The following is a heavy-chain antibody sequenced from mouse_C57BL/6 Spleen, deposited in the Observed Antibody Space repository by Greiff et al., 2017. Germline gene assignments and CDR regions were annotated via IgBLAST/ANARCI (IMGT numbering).Heavy chain of an antibody. CDR3: ARYDYDPYYAMDY. CDR2: INPNNGGT. D-gene: IGHD2-4*01. V-gene: IGHV1-26*01. J-gene: IGHJ4*01. Sequence: VQLQQSGPELVKPGASVKISCKASGYTFTDYYMNWVKQSHGKSLEWIGDINPNNGGTSYNQKFKGKATLTVDKSSSTAYMELRSLTSEDSAVYYCARYDYDPYYAMDYWGQGTSVTVSS. CDR1: GYTFTDYY.